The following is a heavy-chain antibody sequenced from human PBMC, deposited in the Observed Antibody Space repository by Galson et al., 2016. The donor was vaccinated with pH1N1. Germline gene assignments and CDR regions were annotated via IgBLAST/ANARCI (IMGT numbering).Heavy chain of an antibody. CDR3: TRDLGRLPGS. Sequence: SVKVSCKASGYTFTSYYFHWVRQAPGQGLEWMGVIDPSGGGTTYAQKFQARVTMTRDTSTTTVYMDLSDLKSDDTAVYYCTRDLGRLPGSWGQGTLVTVSS. CDR2: IDPSGGGT. CDR1: GYTFTSYY. D-gene: IGHD1-26*01. V-gene: IGHV1-46*01. J-gene: IGHJ5*02.